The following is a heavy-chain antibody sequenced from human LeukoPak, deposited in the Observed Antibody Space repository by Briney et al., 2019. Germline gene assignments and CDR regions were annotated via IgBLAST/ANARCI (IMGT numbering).Heavy chain of an antibody. D-gene: IGHD6-6*01. CDR1: GYTFTSYD. CDR3: ARGRSSSSVWYYYYYMDV. J-gene: IGHJ6*03. V-gene: IGHV1-8*01. CDR2: MNPNSGNT. Sequence: ASVKVSCKASGYTFTSYDIHWVRQATGQGLEWMGWMNPNSGNTGYAQKFQGRVTMTRNTSISTAYMELSSLRSEDTAVYYCARGRSSSSVWYYYYYMDVWGKGTTVTVFS.